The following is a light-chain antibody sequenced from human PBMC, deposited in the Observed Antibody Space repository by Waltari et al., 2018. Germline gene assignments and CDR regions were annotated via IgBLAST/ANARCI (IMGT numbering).Light chain of an antibody. J-gene: IGLJ3*02. CDR1: SIAIGTSDY. Sequence: QSALTQPASVSGSPGQSITMSCPGPSIAIGTSDYVSWYQQHPGKAPKLMIYDVSNRPSWVSNRFSGSKSGITASLTISGLRAEDEADYYCSSYSDSSTLVVFGGGTKLTVL. V-gene: IGLV2-14*03. CDR3: SSYSDSSTLVV. CDR2: DVS.